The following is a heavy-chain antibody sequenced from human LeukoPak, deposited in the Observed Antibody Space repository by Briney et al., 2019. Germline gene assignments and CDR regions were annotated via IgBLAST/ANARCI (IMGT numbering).Heavy chain of an antibody. Sequence: ASVKVSCKASGYTFTGYYMHWVRQAPGQGLEWMGWINPNSGGTNYAQKFQGRVTMTRDTSISTAYMELSRLRSDDTAMYYCARDPSGSYYWYFDLWGRGTLVTVSS. D-gene: IGHD1-26*01. V-gene: IGHV1-2*02. CDR1: GYTFTGYY. J-gene: IGHJ2*01. CDR3: ARDPSGSYYWYFDL. CDR2: INPNSGGT.